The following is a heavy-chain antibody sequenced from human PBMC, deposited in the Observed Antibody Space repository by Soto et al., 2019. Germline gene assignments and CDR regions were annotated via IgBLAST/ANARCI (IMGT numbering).Heavy chain of an antibody. Sequence: QVQLVQSGAEVKKPGASVKVSCKASGYTFTSYGISWVRQAPGQGLEWMGWISAYNGNTNYAQKLQGRVTMTTDTSTSTAYMERRSPGSDDSAGDCCARVEWERDYHCGMDVWGQGTTVTVSS. V-gene: IGHV1-18*01. CDR1: GYTFTSYG. CDR2: ISAYNGNT. D-gene: IGHD1-26*01. J-gene: IGHJ6*02. CDR3: ARVEWERDYHCGMDV.